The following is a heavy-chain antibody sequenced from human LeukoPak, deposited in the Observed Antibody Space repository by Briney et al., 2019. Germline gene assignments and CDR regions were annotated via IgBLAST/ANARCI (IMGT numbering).Heavy chain of an antibody. CDR1: GYSFTSYW. J-gene: IGHJ3*02. D-gene: IGHD6-13*01. Sequence: GESLKISCKGSGYSFTSYWIGWVRQMPGKGLEWMGIIYPGDSDTRYSPSFQGQVTISADKSISTAYLQWSSLKASDTAMYYCAGHPKPYSSSWHDAFDIWGQGTMVTVSS. CDR2: IYPGDSDT. V-gene: IGHV5-51*01. CDR3: AGHPKPYSSSWHDAFDI.